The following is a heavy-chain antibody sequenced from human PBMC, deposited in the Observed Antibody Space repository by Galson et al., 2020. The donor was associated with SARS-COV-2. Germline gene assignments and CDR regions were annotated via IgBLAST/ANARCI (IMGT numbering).Heavy chain of an antibody. J-gene: IGHJ6*02. CDR3: ARGLLLSGGSSCYYGMDV. V-gene: IGHV3-23*01. CDR2: ISGSGGNT. Sequence: GGSLRLSCAASGFTFSTYAMCWVRQAPGKGLEWVSTISGSGGNTYYADSVKGRFTISRDNSKNTLYLQMNSLRAEDTAVYYCARGLLLSGGSSCYYGMDVWGQGTTVTVSS. D-gene: IGHD1-26*01. CDR1: GFTFSTYA.